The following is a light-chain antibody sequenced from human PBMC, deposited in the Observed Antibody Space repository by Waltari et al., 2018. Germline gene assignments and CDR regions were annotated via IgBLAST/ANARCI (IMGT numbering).Light chain of an antibody. V-gene: IGKV1-5*03. CDR1: QSISDW. CDR2: KAS. J-gene: IGKJ2*01. CDR3: QQYNTYSS. Sequence: DIQMTQSPSSLSASVGHRVTITCRASQSISDWLAWYQQKPGKAPILLIYKASILKSGVPSRFSGSGSGTQFTLTISSLQPGDFATYYCQQYNTYSSFGQGTKLEIE.